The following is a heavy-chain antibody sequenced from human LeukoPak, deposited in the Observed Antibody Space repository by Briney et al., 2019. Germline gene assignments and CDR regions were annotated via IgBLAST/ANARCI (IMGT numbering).Heavy chain of an antibody. CDR3: ARGPYYYYYCMDV. CDR1: GGTFSSYA. J-gene: IGHJ6*03. CDR2: IIPIFGTA. Sequence: SVKVSCKASGGTFSSYAISWVRQAPGQGLEWMGGIIPIFGTANYAQKFQGRVTITADESTSTAYMELSSLRSEDTAVYYCARGPYYYYYCMDVWGKGTTVTVSS. V-gene: IGHV1-69*13.